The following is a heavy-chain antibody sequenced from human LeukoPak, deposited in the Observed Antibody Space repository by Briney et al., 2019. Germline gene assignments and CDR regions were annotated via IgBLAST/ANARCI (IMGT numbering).Heavy chain of an antibody. V-gene: IGHV3-20*03. CDR3: ARGARGVSGYYFDF. J-gene: IGHJ4*02. CDR2: INWNGGST. Sequence: PGGSLRLSLAPPGFTFEDYGMSWVRQAPGEGLEWVSGINWNGGSTGYADSVKGRFTISRDNAKNSLYLQMNSLRAEDTALYYCARGARGVSGYYFDFWGQGTLVTVSS. CDR1: GFTFEDYG. D-gene: IGHD3-10*01.